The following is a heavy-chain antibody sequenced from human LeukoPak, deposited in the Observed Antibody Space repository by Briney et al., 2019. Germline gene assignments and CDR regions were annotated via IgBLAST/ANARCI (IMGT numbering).Heavy chain of an antibody. J-gene: IGHJ6*03. CDR2: IKQDGSDK. D-gene: IGHD2-2*01. CDR1: GFSFSCYW. Sequence: GGSLRLSCAASGFSFSCYWITWVRQAPGKGLEWVANIKQDGSDKNYVDSVKGRFTISRDNAKNSLYLQMNSLRAEDTAVYYCARSSAIAYYYMDVWGKGTTVTVSS. V-gene: IGHV3-7*01. CDR3: ARSSAIAYYYMDV.